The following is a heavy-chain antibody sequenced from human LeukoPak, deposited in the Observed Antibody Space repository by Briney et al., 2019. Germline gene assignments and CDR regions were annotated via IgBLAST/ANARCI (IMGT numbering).Heavy chain of an antibody. Sequence: PSETLSLTCTVSGGSISTYHWSWLRQPPGKGLEWIGYIYYSGSTNYNPSLKSRVTISVDTSKNQFSLKLSSVTAADTAVYYCARVKRYSYGLYYFDYWGQGTLVTVSS. CDR3: ARVKRYSYGLYYFDY. J-gene: IGHJ4*02. CDR2: IYYSGST. V-gene: IGHV4-59*01. CDR1: GGSISTYH. D-gene: IGHD5-18*01.